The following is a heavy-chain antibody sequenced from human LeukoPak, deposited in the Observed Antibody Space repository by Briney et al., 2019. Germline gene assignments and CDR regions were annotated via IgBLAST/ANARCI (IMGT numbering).Heavy chain of an antibody. Sequence: GGSLRLSCAASGFTFSSYGMHWVRQAPGKGLEWVAFIRYDGSNKYYADSVKGRFTIPRDNSKNTLYLQMNSLRAEDTAVYYCAKDPGFWSGYLYYFDYWGQGTLVTVSS. CDR1: GFTFSSYG. D-gene: IGHD3-3*01. CDR2: IRYDGSNK. CDR3: AKDPGFWSGYLYYFDY. J-gene: IGHJ4*02. V-gene: IGHV3-30*02.